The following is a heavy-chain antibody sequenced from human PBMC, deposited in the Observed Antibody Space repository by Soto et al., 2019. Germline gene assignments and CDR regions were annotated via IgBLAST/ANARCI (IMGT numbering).Heavy chain of an antibody. V-gene: IGHV5-51*01. Sequence: AESLKISCKGSGYRFTSYWIGWVREMPVKGLEWMGIIYPGDSDTRYSPSFQGQVTMSADKSINTAYLQGSSLKASDTATFFCAVPCSSSGCYGADYMYYAMDAWGQGTSVTVSS. CDR3: AVPCSSSGCYGADYMYYAMDA. J-gene: IGHJ6*02. CDR2: IYPGDSDT. CDR1: GYRFTSYW. D-gene: IGHD2-2*01.